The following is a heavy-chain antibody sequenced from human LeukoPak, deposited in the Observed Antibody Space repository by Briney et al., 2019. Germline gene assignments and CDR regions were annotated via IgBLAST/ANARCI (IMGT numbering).Heavy chain of an antibody. CDR2: IYYSGST. CDR1: GGSISSYY. CDR3: ARGSSGWYGYYFDY. J-gene: IGHJ4*02. D-gene: IGHD6-19*01. Sequence: SETLSLTCTVSGGSISSYYWNWIRQPPGKGLEYIGYIYYSGSTNYNPSLKSRITISVDTSKNQFSLKLNSVTAADTAVYCCARGSSGWYGYYFDYWGQGTLVTVSS. V-gene: IGHV4-59*01.